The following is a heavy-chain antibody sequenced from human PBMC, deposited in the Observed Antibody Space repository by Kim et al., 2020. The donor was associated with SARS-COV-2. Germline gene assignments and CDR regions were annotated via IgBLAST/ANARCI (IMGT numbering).Heavy chain of an antibody. J-gene: IGHJ6*02. Sequence: GASLKISCAASGFTFGYYVMHWVRQASGKGLEWVAVISYKEENKQSADSVRGRVTISRDNYKNILYLHMNSLITEDTAVYLCAIAPEGFTTPSSYYSGMNLWRQGTAVTVSS. CDR1: GFTFGYYV. V-gene: IGHV3-30*03. D-gene: IGHD2-15*01. CDR3: AIAPEGFTTPSSYYSGMNL. CDR2: ISYKEENK.